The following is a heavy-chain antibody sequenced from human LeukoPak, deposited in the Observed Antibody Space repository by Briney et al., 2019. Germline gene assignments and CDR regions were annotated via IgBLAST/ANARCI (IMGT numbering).Heavy chain of an antibody. V-gene: IGHV1-18*01. CDR1: GYTFTSYG. D-gene: IGHD5-12*01. CDR2: ISAYNGNT. Sequence: ASVKVSCKASGYTFTSYGISWVRQAPGQGPEWMGWISAYNGNTNYAQKLQGRVTITTDTSPSTAYMELRSLRSDDTAVYYCARYGRSGYDLPPLHFDYWGQGTLVTVSS. J-gene: IGHJ4*02. CDR3: ARYGRSGYDLPPLHFDY.